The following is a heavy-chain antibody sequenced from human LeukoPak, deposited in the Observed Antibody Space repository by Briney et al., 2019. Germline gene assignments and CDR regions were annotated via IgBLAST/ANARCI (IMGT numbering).Heavy chain of an antibody. V-gene: IGHV3-30*18. J-gene: IGHJ4*02. CDR2: ISYDGSNK. Sequence: GGSLRLSCAASGFTFSSYGMHWVRQAPGKGLEWVAVISYDGSNKYYADSVKGRFTISRDNSKNTLYLQMNSLRAEDTAVYYCAKVSLTGERSTFDYWGQGTLVTVSS. CDR3: AKVSLTGERSTFDY. D-gene: IGHD7-27*01. CDR1: GFTFSSYG.